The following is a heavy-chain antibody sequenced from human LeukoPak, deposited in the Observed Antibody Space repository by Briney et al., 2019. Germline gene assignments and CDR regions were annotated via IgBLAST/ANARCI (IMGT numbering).Heavy chain of an antibody. J-gene: IGHJ4*02. Sequence: SETLSLTCTVSGGSISSYYWSWIRQPPGKGLEWIGSIYYSGSTYYNPSLKSRVTISVDTSKNQFSLKLGSVTAADTAVYYCAGYYGSGSYYNPTGTLFDYWGQGTLVTVSS. D-gene: IGHD3-10*01. CDR2: IYYSGST. CDR3: AGYYGSGSYYNPTGTLFDY. V-gene: IGHV4-59*05. CDR1: GGSISSYY.